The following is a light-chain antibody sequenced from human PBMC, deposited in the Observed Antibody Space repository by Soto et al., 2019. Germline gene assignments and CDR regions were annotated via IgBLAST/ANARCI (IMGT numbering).Light chain of an antibody. CDR1: SSNIGNNY. J-gene: IGLJ3*02. Sequence: SVLTQSPSVSAAPGQTVTISCSGTSSNIGNNYVSWYQLLPETAPKLLIYDNIKRPSGIPDRFSGSKSGTSATLVITGLQTGDEADYYCGTWESSRNWVFGGGTKVTVL. CDR2: DNI. CDR3: GTWESSRNWV. V-gene: IGLV1-51*01.